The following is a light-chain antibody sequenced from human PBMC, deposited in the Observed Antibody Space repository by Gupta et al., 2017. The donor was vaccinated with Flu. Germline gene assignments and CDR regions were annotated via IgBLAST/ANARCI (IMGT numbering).Light chain of an antibody. CDR2: EAS. Sequence: IQMTQSPSTLSAFVGDRVTITCRASQSIRSWLAWYQHKPGKAPNLLIYEASTGESGVPSRFSGSGSGTEFTLTSSSRQADDFANYYGQQDFSLWTFGQGTKVEIK. J-gene: IGKJ1*01. CDR1: QSIRSW. V-gene: IGKV1-5*03. CDR3: QQDFSLWT.